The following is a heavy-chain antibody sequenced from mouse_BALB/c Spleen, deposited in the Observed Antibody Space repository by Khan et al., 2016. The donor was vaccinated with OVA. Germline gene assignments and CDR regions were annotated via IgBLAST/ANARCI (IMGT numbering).Heavy chain of an antibody. J-gene: IGHJ4*01. Sequence: EVQLVESGPGLVKPSQSLSLTCTVTGYSITRDYAWNWIRQFPGNKLEWMGYISYSGSTSYNPSLKSRISIARDTSKNQFFLQLNSVTTEDTATEYGARGNYYGYAMDYWGQGTSVTVSS. V-gene: IGHV3-2*02. D-gene: IGHD1-1*01. CDR1: GYSITRDYA. CDR3: ARGNYYGYAMDY. CDR2: ISYSGST.